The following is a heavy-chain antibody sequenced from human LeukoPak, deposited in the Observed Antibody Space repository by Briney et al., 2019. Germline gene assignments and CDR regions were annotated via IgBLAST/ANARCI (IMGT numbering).Heavy chain of an antibody. CDR1: GYSFTSYW. D-gene: IGHD6-19*01. CDR2: IYPGDSDT. CDR3: ARLIAVAGTNYFDY. Sequence: LGESLKISCKGSGYSFTSYWIGWVRQMPGKGLEWMGIIYPGDSDTRYSPSFQGQVTNSADKSISTAYLQWSSLKASDTAMYYCARLIAVAGTNYFDYWGQGTLVTVSS. J-gene: IGHJ4*02. V-gene: IGHV5-51*01.